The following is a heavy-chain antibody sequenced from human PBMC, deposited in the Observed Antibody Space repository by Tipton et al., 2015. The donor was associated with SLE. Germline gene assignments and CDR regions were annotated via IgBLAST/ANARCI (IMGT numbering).Heavy chain of an antibody. CDR3: ARDRYYYMDV. Sequence: TLSLTCTVSGGSISSGGYYWSWIRQPAGKGLEWIGRIYTSGSTNYNPSLKSRVTISVDTSKNRFSLKLSSVTAADTAVYYCARDRYYYMDVWGKGTTVTVSS. CDR2: IYTSGST. J-gene: IGHJ6*03. CDR1: GGSISSGGYY. V-gene: IGHV4-61*02.